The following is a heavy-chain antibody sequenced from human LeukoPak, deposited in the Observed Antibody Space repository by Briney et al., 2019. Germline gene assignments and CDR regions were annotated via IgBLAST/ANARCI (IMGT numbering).Heavy chain of an antibody. J-gene: IGHJ4*02. V-gene: IGHV1-2*06. CDR2: INPNSGGT. CDR3: VRDPGSGYYYDY. CDR1: GYTFTGYY. D-gene: IGHD3-22*01. Sequence: GASVKVSCXASGYTFTGYYMHWVRRAPGQGLEWMGRINPNSGGTNYAQKFQGRVTMTRDTSISTAYMELSRLRSDDTAVYYCVRDPGSGYYYDYWGQGTLVTVSS.